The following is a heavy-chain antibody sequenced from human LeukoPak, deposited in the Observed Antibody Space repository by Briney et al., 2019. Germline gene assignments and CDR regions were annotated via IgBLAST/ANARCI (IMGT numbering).Heavy chain of an antibody. V-gene: IGHV3-7*01. CDR3: ARDYLDSSAAHYDY. D-gene: IGHD3-22*01. J-gene: IGHJ4*02. Sequence: PGGSLRLSCAASGFTFRNYWMSWVRQAPGKGLECVANIKEESEKRYVDSVRGRFTISRDNTKNLLYLQMNSLRVEDTAMYYCARDYLDSSAAHYDYWGQGTLVTVSS. CDR1: GFTFRNYW. CDR2: IKEESEK.